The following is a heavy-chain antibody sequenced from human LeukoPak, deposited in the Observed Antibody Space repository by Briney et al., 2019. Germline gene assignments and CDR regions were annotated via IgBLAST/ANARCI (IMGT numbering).Heavy chain of an antibody. V-gene: IGHV4-4*02. CDR3: ARRRGITMIVVVITSPHFDY. Sequence: TASETLSLTCAVSGGSISSSNWWSWVRQPPGKGLEWIGEIYHSGSTNYNPSLKSRVTISVDTSKNQFSLKLSSVTAADTAVYYCARRRGITMIVVVITSPHFDYWGQGTLVTVSS. CDR1: GGSISSSNW. D-gene: IGHD3-22*01. J-gene: IGHJ4*02. CDR2: IYHSGST.